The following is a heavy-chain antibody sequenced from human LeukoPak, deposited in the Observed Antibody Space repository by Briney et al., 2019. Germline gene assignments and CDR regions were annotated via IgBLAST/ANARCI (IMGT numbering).Heavy chain of an antibody. CDR2: ISAYNGDT. Sequence: GASVKVFCKASGYTFTSYGIAWFRQAPGQGLEWMGWISAYNGDTDYAQKLQGRVTMTTDTSSSTAYMELRSLISDDTAVYYCARDHSPSSGYNYFDYWGQGTLVTVSS. V-gene: IGHV1-18*01. CDR1: GYTFTSYG. D-gene: IGHD3-22*01. J-gene: IGHJ4*02. CDR3: ARDHSPSSGYNYFDY.